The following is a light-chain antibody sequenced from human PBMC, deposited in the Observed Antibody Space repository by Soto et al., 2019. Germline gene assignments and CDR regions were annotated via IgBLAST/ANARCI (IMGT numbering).Light chain of an antibody. CDR3: QQLKSYPLT. V-gene: IGKV1-9*01. Sequence: DIQLTQSPSFLSASVGDRVIITCRASQGAGSNFAWYQQKPGKAPEVLIHGASTLQSGVPSRFSGSGSGTDFTLTISSLQPEDFATYYCQQLKSYPLTFGGGTKVEIK. CDR2: GAS. CDR1: QGAGSN. J-gene: IGKJ4*01.